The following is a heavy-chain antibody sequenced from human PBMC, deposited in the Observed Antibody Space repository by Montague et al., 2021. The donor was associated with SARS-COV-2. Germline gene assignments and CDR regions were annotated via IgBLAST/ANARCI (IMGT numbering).Heavy chain of an antibody. Sequence: SETLSLTCAVYGGSFSGYYWTWIRQSPGKGLEWIAEINHSGSTNYNPSLKSRVTISVDTSKNQFSLKLSSVTAADTAVYYCASLGIAAAGRWGDFDDWSQGTLVTVSS. CDR3: ASLGIAAAGRWGDFDD. J-gene: IGHJ4*02. CDR2: INHSGST. V-gene: IGHV4-34*01. D-gene: IGHD6-13*01. CDR1: GGSFSGYY.